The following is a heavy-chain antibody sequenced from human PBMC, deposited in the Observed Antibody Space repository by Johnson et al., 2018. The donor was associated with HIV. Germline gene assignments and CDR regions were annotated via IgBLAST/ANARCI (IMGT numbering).Heavy chain of an antibody. D-gene: IGHD2-15*01. V-gene: IGHV3-20*04. CDR3: AREIRVCSGGTCYSDAFDI. CDR1: GFTFDDYG. J-gene: IGHJ3*02. CDR2: INWTGGST. Sequence: VQLVESGGGVVRPGGSLRLSCAASGFTFDDYGMSWVRQVPGKGLEWVSGINWTGGSTGSADSVRGRFTISRDNDKNSLYLQMNSLRAEDTALYYCAREIRVCSGGTCYSDAFDIWGQGTMVTVSS.